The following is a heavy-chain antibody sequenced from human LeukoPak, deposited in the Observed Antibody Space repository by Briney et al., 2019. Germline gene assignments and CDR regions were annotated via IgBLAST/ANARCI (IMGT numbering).Heavy chain of an antibody. D-gene: IGHD3-22*01. CDR3: ASSDYDSSGYRDFDY. Sequence: SVKVSCKASGGTFSSYAISWVRQAPGQGLEWMGGIIPIFGTANYAQKFQGRVTITADESTSTAYMELSSLRSEDTAVYYCASSDYDSSGYRDFDYWGRGTLVTVSS. J-gene: IGHJ4*02. CDR1: GGTFSSYA. CDR2: IIPIFGTA. V-gene: IGHV1-69*13.